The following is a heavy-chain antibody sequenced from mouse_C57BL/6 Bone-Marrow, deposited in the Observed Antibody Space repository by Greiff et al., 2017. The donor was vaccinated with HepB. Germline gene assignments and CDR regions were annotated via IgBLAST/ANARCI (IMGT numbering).Heavy chain of an antibody. CDR1: GFNIKDDY. D-gene: IGHD1-1*01. J-gene: IGHJ4*01. Sequence: EVQLQQSGAELVRPGASVKLSCTASGFNIKDDYMHWVKQRPEQGLEWIGWIDPENGDTEYASKFQGKATITADTSSNTAYPQLSSLTSEDTAVYYCTSYYYGSSYDAMDYWGQGTSVTVSS. V-gene: IGHV14-4*01. CDR2: IDPENGDT. CDR3: TSYYYGSSYDAMDY.